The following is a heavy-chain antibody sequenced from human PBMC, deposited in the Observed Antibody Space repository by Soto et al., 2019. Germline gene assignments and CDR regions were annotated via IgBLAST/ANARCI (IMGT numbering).Heavy chain of an antibody. J-gene: IGHJ3*02. CDR1: GGTFSGYA. CDR3: ARDWFGAFDI. V-gene: IGHV1-69*12. D-gene: IGHD3-10*01. Sequence: QLVQLGLEVKKPGSSVKFSCKAFGGTFSGYAISWVRQAPGQGLEWMGGIIPIFGNANYAQKFQGRVTITADESTSTAYMELSSLRSEDTAVYYCARDWFGAFDIWGQGTMVTVSS. CDR2: IIPIFGNA.